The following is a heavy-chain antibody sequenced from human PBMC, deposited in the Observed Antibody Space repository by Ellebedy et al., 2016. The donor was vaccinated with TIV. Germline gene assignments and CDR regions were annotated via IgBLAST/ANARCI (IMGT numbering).Heavy chain of an antibody. V-gene: IGHV1-46*01. D-gene: IGHD3-10*01. J-gene: IGHJ4*02. CDR1: GYTFTNKHY. CDR2: IHPGEGST. CDR3: AIRGRY. Sequence: AASVKVSCKASGYTFTNKHYIHWVRQAPGQGLEWMGIIHPGEGSTDYAQKFQGRVTMTRDTSTSTVYMELSSLRSEDTAVYYCAIRGRYWGQGTLVTVSS.